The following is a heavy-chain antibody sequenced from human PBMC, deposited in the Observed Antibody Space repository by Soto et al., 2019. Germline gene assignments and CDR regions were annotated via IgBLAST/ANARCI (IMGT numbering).Heavy chain of an antibody. D-gene: IGHD6-6*01. Sequence: GGSLRLSCVASGFTFMSYALTWVRQAPGKGLEWVSTISGGGGSTYYADSVKGRFTISRDKSKNTLYLQMNGLRAEDTAVYYCTKSPGSSSGYWGQGTLVTVSS. CDR3: TKSPGSSSGY. CDR1: GFTFMSYA. J-gene: IGHJ4*02. V-gene: IGHV3-23*01. CDR2: ISGGGGST.